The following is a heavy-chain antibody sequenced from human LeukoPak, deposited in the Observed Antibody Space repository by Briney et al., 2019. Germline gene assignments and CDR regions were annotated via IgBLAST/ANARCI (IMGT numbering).Heavy chain of an antibody. CDR3: ARGHFTGRWLPLANDY. CDR1: GGSISSGGYY. J-gene: IGHJ4*02. Sequence: PSETLSLTCTVSGGSISSGGYYWSWIRQHPGKGLEWIGYIYYSGSTYYNPSLKSRVTISVDTSKNQFSLKLSSVTAADTAVYYCARGHFTGRWLPLANDYWGQGTLVTVSS. D-gene: IGHD3-10*01. CDR2: IYYSGST. V-gene: IGHV4-31*03.